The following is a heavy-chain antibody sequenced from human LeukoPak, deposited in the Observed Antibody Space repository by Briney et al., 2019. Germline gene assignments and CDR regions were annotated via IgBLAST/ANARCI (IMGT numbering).Heavy chain of an antibody. V-gene: IGHV3-7*03. CDR3: ARRCSTDY. Sequence: GGSLGPSCAASGFSRRGHWITWVRPAPGEGPGGVANIKEEGSDKYHAHFVKGRFNISRDNAKNSLDLEMNSLSAEDTAVYYCARRCSTDYWGQGTLVTVSS. J-gene: IGHJ4*02. CDR1: GFSRRGHW. D-gene: IGHD2-8*01. CDR2: IKEEGSDK.